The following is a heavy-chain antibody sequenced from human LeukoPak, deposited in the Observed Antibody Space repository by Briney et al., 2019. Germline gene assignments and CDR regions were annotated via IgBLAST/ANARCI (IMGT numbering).Heavy chain of an antibody. V-gene: IGHV3-23*01. CDR2: ISGSGGST. CDR1: GFTFSSYG. J-gene: IGHJ4*02. D-gene: IGHD5-12*01. CDR3: AKAAIYSGKRSHFDY. Sequence: PGGSLRLSCAASGFTFSSYGMSWVRQAPGKGLEWVSAISGSGGSTYYADSVKGRFTISRDNYKNTLYLQMNSLRAEDTAVYYCAKAAIYSGKRSHFDYWGQGTLVTVSS.